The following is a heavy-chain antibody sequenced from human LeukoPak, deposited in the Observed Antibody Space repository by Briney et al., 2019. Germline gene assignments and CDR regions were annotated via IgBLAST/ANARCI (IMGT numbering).Heavy chain of an antibody. Sequence: PSETLSLTCGVSGYPINNACYWVWIRQPPGKGLEWVGSLYHPDSTYYNPSLKSRVTMSVVTSRNQFSLRLSFVTAADTAVYYCARQYDSYFYYYLDLWGTGTTVTVSS. CDR2: LYHPDST. D-gene: IGHD2-2*01. V-gene: IGHV4-38-2*01. J-gene: IGHJ6*03. CDR3: ARQYDSYFYYYLDL. CDR1: GYPINNACY.